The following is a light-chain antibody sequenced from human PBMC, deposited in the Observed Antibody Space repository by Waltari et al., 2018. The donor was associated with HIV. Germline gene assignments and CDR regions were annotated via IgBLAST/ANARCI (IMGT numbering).Light chain of an antibody. Sequence: QSVLTQPPSVSGAPGQRVTISCTGNTSNIGAGYDVHWYQQLPGTAPKLLIHGDANRPSGVPDRFSGSTSGTSASLAITGLRAEDECDYYCQSYDRSLSGVIFGGGTKLTVL. CDR1: TSNIGAGYD. CDR2: GDA. V-gene: IGLV1-40*01. CDR3: QSYDRSLSGVI. J-gene: IGLJ2*01.